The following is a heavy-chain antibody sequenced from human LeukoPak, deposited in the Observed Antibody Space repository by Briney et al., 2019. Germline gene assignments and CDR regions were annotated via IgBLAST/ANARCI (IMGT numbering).Heavy chain of an antibody. CDR1: GGSISSYY. Sequence: SETLSLTCTVSGGSISSYYWSWIRQPPGKGLEWIGYIYYTGSTNYNPSLKSRVTISVDTSTNQFSLKLSSVTAADTAVYYCARAVATIDYFDYWGQGTLVTVS. V-gene: IGHV4-59*01. CDR3: ARAVATIDYFDY. J-gene: IGHJ4*02. D-gene: IGHD5-12*01. CDR2: IYYTGST.